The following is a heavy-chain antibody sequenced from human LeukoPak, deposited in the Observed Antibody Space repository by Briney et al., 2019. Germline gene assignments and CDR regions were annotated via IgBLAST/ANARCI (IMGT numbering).Heavy chain of an antibody. D-gene: IGHD3-9*01. CDR1: GFTFSSYA. J-gene: IGHJ4*02. CDR3: AKAVNFDWLPNDY. V-gene: IGHV3-23*01. Sequence: GGSLRLSCAASGFTFSSYAMSWVRQAPGKGLEWVSGISGSGGSTYYTDPVKGRFTISRDNFKNTLYLQMNSLRAEDTAVYYCAKAVNFDWLPNDYWGQGTLVTVSS. CDR2: ISGSGGST.